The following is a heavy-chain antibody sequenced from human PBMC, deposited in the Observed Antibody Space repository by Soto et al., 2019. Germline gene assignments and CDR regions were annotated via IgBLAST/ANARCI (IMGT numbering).Heavy chain of an antibody. Sequence: GGSLRLSCAASGFTFDDYGMSWVRQAPGKGLEWVSGINWNGGSTGYADSVKGRSTISRDNAKNSLYLQMNSLRAEDTALYYCARVPPGGYSGYDSAFDIWGQGTTVTVSS. J-gene: IGHJ3*02. CDR2: INWNGGST. CDR1: GFTFDDYG. CDR3: ARVPPGGYSGYDSAFDI. V-gene: IGHV3-20*04. D-gene: IGHD5-12*01.